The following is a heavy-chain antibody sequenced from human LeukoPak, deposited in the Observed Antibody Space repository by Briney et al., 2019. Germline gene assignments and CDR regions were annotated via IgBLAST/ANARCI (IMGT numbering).Heavy chain of an antibody. CDR2: IYYSGST. J-gene: IGHJ6*03. D-gene: IGHD1-1*01. V-gene: IGHV4-59*01. CDR1: GGSISSYY. Sequence: PSETLSLTCTVSGGSISSYYWSWIRQPPGKGLEWIGYIYYSGSTNYNPSLKSRVTISVDTSKNQFSLKLSSVTAADTAVYYCARTTYYYYMDVWGKETTVTVS. CDR3: ARTTYYYYMDV.